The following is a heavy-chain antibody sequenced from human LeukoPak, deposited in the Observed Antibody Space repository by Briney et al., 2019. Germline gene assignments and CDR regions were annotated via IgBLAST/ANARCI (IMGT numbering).Heavy chain of an antibody. V-gene: IGHV4-38-2*01. CDR3: ARGSNSGYASGWYLGSYFDS. J-gene: IGHJ4*02. Sequence: SETLSLTCAVSGYSISSNYYWGWIRQPPGKGLEGTGSIYHSGSTYYNPSLKSRVSIPVDTFKNQFSLKLTSVAAADTAVYYCARGSNSGYASGWYLGSYFDSWGQGTLVTVSS. CDR1: GYSISSNYY. D-gene: IGHD6-19*01. CDR2: IYHSGST.